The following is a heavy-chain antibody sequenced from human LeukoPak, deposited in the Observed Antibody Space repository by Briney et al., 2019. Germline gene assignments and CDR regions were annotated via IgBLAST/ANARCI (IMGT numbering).Heavy chain of an antibody. CDR2: IYYTGST. V-gene: IGHV4-59*01. CDR1: GGSISSYY. D-gene: IGHD3-22*01. J-gene: IGHJ4*02. Sequence: TASETLSLTFIVSGGSISSYYWSWIRQPPGKGLEWIGYIYYTGSTNYNPSLKSRVTISLDTSNNQFSLRLSSVTAADTAVYYCARYDYDWFLDYWGQGTLVTVSS. CDR3: ARYDYDWFLDY.